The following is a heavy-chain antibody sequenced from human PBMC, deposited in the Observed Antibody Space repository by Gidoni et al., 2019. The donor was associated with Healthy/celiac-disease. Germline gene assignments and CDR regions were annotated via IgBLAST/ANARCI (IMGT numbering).Heavy chain of an antibody. D-gene: IGHD3-10*01. CDR1: GFTFSSYA. J-gene: IGHJ6*02. CDR2: ISSNGGST. V-gene: IGHV3-64*01. Sequence: EVQLVESGGGLVQPGGSLRLSCAASGFTFSSYAMHWVRQAPGKGLEYVSAISSNGGSTYYANSVKGRFTISRDNSKNTLYLQMGSLRAEDMAVYYCARERVVRGAAYYYYYGMDVWGQGTTVTVSS. CDR3: ARERVVRGAAYYYYYGMDV.